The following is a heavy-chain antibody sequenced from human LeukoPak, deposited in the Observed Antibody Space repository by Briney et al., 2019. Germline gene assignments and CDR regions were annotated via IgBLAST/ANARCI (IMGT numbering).Heavy chain of an antibody. Sequence: SETLSLTCAVYGGSFSGYYWSWIRQPPGKGLEWIGEINHSGSTNYNPSLKGRVTISVDTSKNQVSLKLSSVTAADTAVYYCARGLSPRINMVRGVRPPFRGVFDYWGQGTLVTVSS. J-gene: IGHJ4*02. CDR2: INHSGST. CDR1: GGSFSGYY. D-gene: IGHD3-10*01. CDR3: ARGLSPRINMVRGVRPPFRGVFDY. V-gene: IGHV4-34*01.